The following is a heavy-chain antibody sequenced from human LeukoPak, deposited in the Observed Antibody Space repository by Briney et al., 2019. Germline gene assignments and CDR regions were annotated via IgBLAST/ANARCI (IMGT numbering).Heavy chain of an antibody. J-gene: IGHJ3*02. D-gene: IGHD1-26*01. CDR2: IYYTGST. CDR1: GGSISSDSHY. V-gene: IGHV4-39*01. Sequence: PSETLSLTCTVSGGSISSDSHYWGWIRQPPGKGLECIGSIYYTGSTSYNPSLKSRVTISVDTSKNQFSLKLSSVTAADTAVYYCVRLLSVSGSRSAFDIWGQGTMVTVSS. CDR3: VRLLSVSGSRSAFDI.